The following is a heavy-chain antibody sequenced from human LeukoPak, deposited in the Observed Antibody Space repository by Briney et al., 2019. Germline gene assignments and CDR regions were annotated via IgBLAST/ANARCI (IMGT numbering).Heavy chain of an antibody. Sequence: GGSLRLSCVGSEFTFRNYSMNWVRQAPGKGPEWVSSISSSSSFKYYLDSVKGRFTITRDNAKKSLYLQMNSLRVEDTAIYYCARAPVIVMHDWYFDLWGRGTLVTVSS. J-gene: IGHJ2*01. CDR3: ARAPVIVMHDWYFDL. CDR1: EFTFRNYS. CDR2: ISSSSSFK. V-gene: IGHV3-21*01. D-gene: IGHD3-22*01.